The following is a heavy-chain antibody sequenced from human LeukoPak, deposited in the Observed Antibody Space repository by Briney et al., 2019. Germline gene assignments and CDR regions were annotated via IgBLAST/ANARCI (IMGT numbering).Heavy chain of an antibody. Sequence: SETLSLTCAVYGGSFSGYYWSWIRQPPGNGLEWIGEINHSGSTNYNPSLKSRVTISVDTSKNQFSLKLSSVTAADTAVYYCARRVDYYYYMDVWGKGTTVTISS. CDR1: GGSFSGYY. CDR2: INHSGST. J-gene: IGHJ6*03. V-gene: IGHV4-34*01. CDR3: ARRVDYYYYMDV.